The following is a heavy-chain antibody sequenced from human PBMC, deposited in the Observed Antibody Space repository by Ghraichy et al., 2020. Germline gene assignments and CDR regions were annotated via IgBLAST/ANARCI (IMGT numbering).Heavy chain of an antibody. CDR2: INHSGST. CDR3: ARGLYIVVVPAAIYWYFDL. J-gene: IGHJ2*01. D-gene: IGHD2-2*01. CDR1: GGSFSGYY. Sequence: SEPLSLTCAVYGGSFSGYYWSWIRQPPGKGLEWIGEINHSGSTNYNPSLKSRVTISVDTSKNQFSLKLSPVTAADTAVYYCARGLYIVVVPAAIYWYFDLWGRGTLVTVSS. V-gene: IGHV4-34*01.